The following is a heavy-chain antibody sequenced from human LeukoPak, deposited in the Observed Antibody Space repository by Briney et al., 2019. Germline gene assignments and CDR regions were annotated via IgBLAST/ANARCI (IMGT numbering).Heavy chain of an antibody. CDR3: ARSVDGGNSPFDY. V-gene: IGHV4-4*07. Sequence: SETLSLTCTVSGGSISNYYWSWIRQPAGKGLEWIGRVYNSGSTNYNPSLKSRVTMSVGTSKNQFSLKLRSVTAADTAVYYCARSVDGGNSPFDYWGQGTLVTVSS. D-gene: IGHD4-23*01. CDR2: VYNSGST. CDR1: GGSISNYY. J-gene: IGHJ4*02.